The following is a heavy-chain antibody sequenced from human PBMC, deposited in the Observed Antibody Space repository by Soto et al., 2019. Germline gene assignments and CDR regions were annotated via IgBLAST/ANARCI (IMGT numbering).Heavy chain of an antibody. D-gene: IGHD2-21*02. V-gene: IGHV3-7*01. J-gene: IGHJ4*02. CDR1: GITLSRDW. CDR3: AKLLNGVTALDY. CDR2: IKPDGSGE. Sequence: EVQLVESGGGLVQPGGSLRLSCTASGITLSRDWMTWVRQAPGKGLEWVASIKPDGSGEYYLDSVKGRFTISRDNTKNSRYLQANSLRAEDPAMYFCAKLLNGVTALDYWCQGTLVTVSS.